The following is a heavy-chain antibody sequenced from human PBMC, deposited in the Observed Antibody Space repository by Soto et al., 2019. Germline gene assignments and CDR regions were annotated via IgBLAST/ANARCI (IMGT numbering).Heavy chain of an antibody. V-gene: IGHV4-30-4*01. CDR3: ARGGGDCGGDCYPSDY. J-gene: IGHJ4*02. CDR2: IYYSGST. Sequence: QVQLQESGPGLVKPSQTLSLTCTVSGGSISSGDYYWSWIRQPPGKGLEWIGYIYYSGSTYYNPSLKSRVTISVETSKNQFSLKLSSVTAADTAVYYCARGGGDCGGDCYPSDYWGQGTLVTVSS. CDR1: GGSISSGDYY. D-gene: IGHD2-21*02.